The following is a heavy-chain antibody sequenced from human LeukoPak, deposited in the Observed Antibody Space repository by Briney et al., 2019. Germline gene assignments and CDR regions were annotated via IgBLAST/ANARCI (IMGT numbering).Heavy chain of an antibody. V-gene: IGHV3-66*01. CDR1: GFTFSSYA. Sequence: PGGSLRLSCAASGFTFSSYAMSWVRQAPGKGLEWVSVIYSDGGTYYADSVTGRFTISRDNSKNTLFLQMNSLRAEDTAVYYCARVDYGSGSYFDYWGQGTLVTVSS. CDR2: IYSDGGT. CDR3: ARVDYGSGSYFDY. D-gene: IGHD3-10*01. J-gene: IGHJ4*02.